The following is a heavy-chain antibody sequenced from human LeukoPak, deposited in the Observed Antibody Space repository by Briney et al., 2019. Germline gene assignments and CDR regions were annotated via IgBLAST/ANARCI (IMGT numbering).Heavy chain of an antibody. V-gene: IGHV3-48*03. Sequence: GGSLRLSCAASGFTFSSYEMNWVRQAPGKGLEWVSYISSSGSTIYYAGSVKGRFTISRDNAKNSLYLQMNSLRAEDTAVYYCARDVSMGTYNWGQGTLVTVSS. CDR1: GFTFSSYE. J-gene: IGHJ4*02. CDR2: ISSSGSTI. D-gene: IGHD3-10*01. CDR3: ARDVSMGTYN.